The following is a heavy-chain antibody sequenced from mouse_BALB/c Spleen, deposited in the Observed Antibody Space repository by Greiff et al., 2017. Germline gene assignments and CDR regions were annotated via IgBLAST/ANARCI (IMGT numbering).Heavy chain of an antibody. D-gene: IGHD1-1*01. CDR1: GYSFTSYW. V-gene: IGHV1-5*01. Sequence: EVQLQQSGTVLARPGASVKMSCKASGYSFTSYWMHWVKQRPGQGLAWIGAIYPGNSDTSYNQKFKGKAKLTAVTSAGTAYMEVSSLTNEDSAVYYGTVYGSSNWYFEVWGAGTTVTGSS. CDR2: IYPGNSDT. CDR3: TVYGSSNWYFEV. J-gene: IGHJ1*01.